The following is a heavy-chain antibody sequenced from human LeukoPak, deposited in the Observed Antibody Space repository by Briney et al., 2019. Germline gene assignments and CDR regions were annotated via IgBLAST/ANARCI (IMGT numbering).Heavy chain of an antibody. Sequence: GRSLRLSCVASGFTFSSYALTWVRQAPGKGLEWVSAISGSGDSTYYADSVKGRFIISRDNSNNTLYLQMNSLRAEDTAVYYCAKRSGSAAEANFDYWGQGTLVTVSS. V-gene: IGHV3-23*01. CDR2: ISGSGDST. CDR3: AKRSGSAAEANFDY. J-gene: IGHJ4*02. CDR1: GFTFSSYA. D-gene: IGHD6-13*01.